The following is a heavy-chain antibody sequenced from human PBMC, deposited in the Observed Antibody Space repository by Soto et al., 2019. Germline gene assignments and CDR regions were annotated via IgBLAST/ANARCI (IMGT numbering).Heavy chain of an antibody. D-gene: IGHD6-13*01. CDR1: GFTFTSSA. V-gene: IGHV1-58*01. J-gene: IGHJ6*02. CDR3: AAVPSYSSSWYKNSKYYYYGMDV. CDR2: IVVGSGKT. Sequence: SVKVSCKASGFTFTSSAVQWVRQARGQRLEWIGWIVVGSGKTNYAQKFQERVTITRDMSTSTAYMELSSLRSEDTAVYYCAAVPSYSSSWYKNSKYYYYGMDVWGQGTTVTVSS.